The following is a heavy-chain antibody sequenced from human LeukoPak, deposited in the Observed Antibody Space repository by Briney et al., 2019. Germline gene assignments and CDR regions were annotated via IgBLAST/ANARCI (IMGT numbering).Heavy chain of an antibody. D-gene: IGHD3-22*01. CDR1: GFTFSSYA. CDR2: ISGSGGST. CDR3: AKDPYDYYDSSGYYYEPYFDY. J-gene: IGHJ4*02. V-gene: IGHV3-23*01. Sequence: GGSLRLSCAASGFTFSSYAMSWVRQAPGKGLEWVSAISGSGGSTYYADSVKGRFTISRDNSKNTLYLQMNSLRAEDTAVYYCAKDPYDYYDSSGYYYEPYFDYWGQGTLVTVSS.